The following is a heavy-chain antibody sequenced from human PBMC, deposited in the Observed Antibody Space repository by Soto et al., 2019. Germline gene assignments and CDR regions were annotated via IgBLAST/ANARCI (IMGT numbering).Heavy chain of an antibody. Sequence: QVQVVESGGDLVKPGGSLRLSCAASGFTFSDYYMSWIRQAPGKGLEWVSFISSSGASTKYADSVKGRFTISRDNAKNSLYLQLNSLRAEDTAGYYCARGGVKGTTSRGQVYNWGQGTLVTVSS. CDR2: ISSSGAST. CDR3: ARGGVKGTTSRGQVYN. V-gene: IGHV3-11*06. D-gene: IGHD1-7*01. J-gene: IGHJ4*02. CDR1: GFTFSDYY.